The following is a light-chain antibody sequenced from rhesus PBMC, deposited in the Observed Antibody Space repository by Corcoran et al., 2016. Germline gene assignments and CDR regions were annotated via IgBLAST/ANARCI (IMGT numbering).Light chain of an antibody. CDR2: RAS. CDR3: QQHDNSPFT. CDR1: TGISNW. J-gene: IGKJ3*01. Sequence: DIQMTQSPSSLSASVGDRVTITCRASTGISNWLAWYQQKTGKAPKRRIYRASNMETGVPSRFSGSGDGTYFTLTISSLQPEDIATYYCQQHDNSPFTCGPGTKLDIK. V-gene: IGKV1-69*01.